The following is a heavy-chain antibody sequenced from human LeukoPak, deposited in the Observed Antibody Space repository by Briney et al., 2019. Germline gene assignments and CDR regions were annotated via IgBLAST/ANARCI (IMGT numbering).Heavy chain of an antibody. Sequence: GSLRLPSAASGFTFSSYAMNRVRQAPGKGLEWVSAISGSGGSTYYADSVKGRFTISRDNSKNTLYLQMNSLRAEDTAVYYCAKDVLSRGEHFDYWGQGTLVTVSS. CDR1: GFTFSSYA. CDR2: ISGSGGST. J-gene: IGHJ4*02. D-gene: IGHD3-16*01. CDR3: AKDVLSRGEHFDY. V-gene: IGHV3-23*01.